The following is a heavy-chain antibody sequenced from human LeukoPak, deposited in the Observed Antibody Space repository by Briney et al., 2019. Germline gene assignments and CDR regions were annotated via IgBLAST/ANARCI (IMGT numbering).Heavy chain of an antibody. CDR2: MNPNSGNT. CDR1: GYTFTSYD. J-gene: IGHJ5*02. CDR3: ARGQWGSGWQTFDP. D-gene: IGHD6-19*01. Sequence: ASVKVSCKASGYTFTSYDINWVRQATGQGLEWMGWMNPNSGNTGYAQKFQGRVTMTRNTSISTAYMELSSLRSEDTAVYYCARGQWGSGWQTFDPWGQGTLVPVSS. V-gene: IGHV1-8*01.